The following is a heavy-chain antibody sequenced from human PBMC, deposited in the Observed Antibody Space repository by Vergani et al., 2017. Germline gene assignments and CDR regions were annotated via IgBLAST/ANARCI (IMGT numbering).Heavy chain of an antibody. D-gene: IGHD6-19*01. J-gene: IGHJ5*02. CDR1: GGPFSSYA. Sequence: QVQLVQSGAEVKKPGSSVTVSCKASGGPFSSYAISWVRQAPGQGLEWMGGIIPIFGTANYAQKFQGRVTITADESTSPAYMELSSLRSEDTAVYYCARCIAVAWPDCFDPWGQGTLVTVSS. V-gene: IGHV1-69*01. CDR3: ARCIAVAWPDCFDP. CDR2: IIPIFGTA.